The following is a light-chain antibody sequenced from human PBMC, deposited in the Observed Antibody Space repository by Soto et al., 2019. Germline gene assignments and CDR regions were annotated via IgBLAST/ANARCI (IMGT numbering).Light chain of an antibody. CDR3: GAHAGSNTWV. CDR2: EVN. CDR1: SGDIGAYNY. J-gene: IGLJ3*02. Sequence: QSVPTQPPSASASPGQSVTISCTGSSGDIGAYNYVSWYQQHPGKAPKLIIYEVNKRPSGVPDRFSGSKSGITASLTVSGLLADDEADYYCGAHAGSNTWVFGGGTKVTVL. V-gene: IGLV2-8*01.